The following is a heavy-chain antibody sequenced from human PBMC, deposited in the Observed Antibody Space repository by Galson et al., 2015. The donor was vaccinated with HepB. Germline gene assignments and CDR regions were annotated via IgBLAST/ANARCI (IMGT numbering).Heavy chain of an antibody. CDR1: GYTLTELS. CDR2: FDPEDGET. D-gene: IGHD3-22*01. V-gene: IGHV1-24*01. Sequence: SVKVSCKVSGYTLTELSMRWVRQAPGKGLEWMGGFDPEDGETIYAQKFQGRVTMTEDTSTDTAYMELSSLRSEDTAVYYCATVYHSSGYYSDAFDIWGQGTMVTVSS. J-gene: IGHJ3*02. CDR3: ATVYHSSGYYSDAFDI.